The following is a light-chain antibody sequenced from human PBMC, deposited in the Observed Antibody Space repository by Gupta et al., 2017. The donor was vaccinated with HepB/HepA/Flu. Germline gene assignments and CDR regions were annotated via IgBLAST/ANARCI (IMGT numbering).Light chain of an antibody. V-gene: IGKV3-15*01. CDR3: QQHKNWPPWT. CDR1: QSVSSN. CDR2: GAS. J-gene: IGKJ1*01. Sequence: EIVMTQSPATLSVSPGERATLSCRASQSVSSNLAWYQQKPGQAPRLLIYGASTRATGIPAWFSGSGYGTEFTLTISSRQSEDFAVYYCQQHKNWPPWTFGQGTKVEIK.